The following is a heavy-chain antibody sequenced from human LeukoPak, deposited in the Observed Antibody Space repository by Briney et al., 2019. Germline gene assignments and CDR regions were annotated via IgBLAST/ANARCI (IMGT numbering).Heavy chain of an antibody. J-gene: IGHJ4*02. CDR2: ISGSGGTT. V-gene: IGHV3-23*01. CDR3: AKVLAYCGGDCYSGGFDY. CDR1: GFTFSSYA. D-gene: IGHD2-21*02. Sequence: GGSLRLSCAASGFTFSSYAMSWVRQAPGKGLEWVSAISGSGGTTYYADSVKGRFTISRDNSKITFFLQMNSLRAEDTAVYYCAKVLAYCGGDCYSGGFDYWGQGTLVTVSS.